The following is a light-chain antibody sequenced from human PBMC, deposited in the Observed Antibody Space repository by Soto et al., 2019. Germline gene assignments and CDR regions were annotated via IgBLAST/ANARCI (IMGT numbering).Light chain of an antibody. V-gene: IGKV3-11*01. CDR3: QQRSNWPPAIT. CDR1: QSVSSY. J-gene: IGKJ5*01. Sequence: EIVLTQSPATLSLSPGENATLSCRASQSVSSYLAWYQQKPGQAPRLLIYDASNRATGIPARFSGSGSGSDFTLTISSLEPEDFAVYYCQQRSNWPPAITFGQGTRLAIK. CDR2: DAS.